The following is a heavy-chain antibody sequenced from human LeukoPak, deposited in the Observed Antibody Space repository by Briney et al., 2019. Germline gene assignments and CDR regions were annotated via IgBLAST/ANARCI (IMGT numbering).Heavy chain of an antibody. CDR1: GGTFSSYA. CDR3: ARGSSGWYSVAY. CDR2: IIPIFGTA. D-gene: IGHD6-19*01. J-gene: IGHJ4*02. V-gene: IGHV1-69*05. Sequence: SVKVSCKASGGTFSSYAISWVRQAPGQGLEWMGGIIPIFGTANYAQKFQGRVTMTRDTSTSTVYMELSSLRSEDTAVYYCARGSSGWYSVAYWGQGTLVTVSS.